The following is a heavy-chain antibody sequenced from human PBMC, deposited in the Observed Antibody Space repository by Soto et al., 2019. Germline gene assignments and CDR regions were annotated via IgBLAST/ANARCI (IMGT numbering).Heavy chain of an antibody. V-gene: IGHV4-39*01. CDR3: ARLHGYCISSSCHGHYAMDV. CDR1: GDSISSSRCY. Sequence: PSETLSLTCAVSGDSISSSRCYWGWIRQPPGKGLEWIGSIYYSGRTYYNPSLNSRVTVSVDTSKNQFSLKVTSVTAADTAVYYCARLHGYCISSSCHGHYAMDVWGQGTTVTVSS. CDR2: IYYSGRT. D-gene: IGHD2-2*01. J-gene: IGHJ6*02.